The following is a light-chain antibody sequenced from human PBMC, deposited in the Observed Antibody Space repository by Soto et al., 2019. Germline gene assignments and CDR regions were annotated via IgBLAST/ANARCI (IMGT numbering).Light chain of an antibody. J-gene: IGLJ1*01. Sequence: QSVLTQPPSASGSPGQSVTISCTGTSSDVGGYKYVSWYQHHPGKAPKVVIYEVTKRPSGVPDRFSGSQSGNTASLTVSGLQAEDEADYYCSSYTSSSTDVFGTGTKLTVL. CDR2: EVT. CDR1: SSDVGGYKY. V-gene: IGLV2-8*01. CDR3: SSYTSSSTDV.